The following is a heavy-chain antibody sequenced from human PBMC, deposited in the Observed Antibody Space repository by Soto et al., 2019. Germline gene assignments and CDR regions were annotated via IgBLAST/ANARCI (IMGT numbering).Heavy chain of an antibody. CDR3: ARGLVAYCSGGSCYRYNRFDP. V-gene: IGHV1-69*13. CDR1: GGTFSSYA. CDR2: IIPIFGTA. J-gene: IGHJ5*02. Sequence: SVKVSCKASGGTFSSYAISWVRQAPGQGLEWMGGIIPIFGTANYAQKFQGRVTITADESTSTAYMELSSLRSEDTAVYYCARGLVAYCSGGSCYRYNRFDPWGQGTLVTVSS. D-gene: IGHD2-15*01.